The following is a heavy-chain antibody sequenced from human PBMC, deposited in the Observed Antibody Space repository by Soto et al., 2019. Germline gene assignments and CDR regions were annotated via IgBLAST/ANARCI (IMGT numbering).Heavy chain of an antibody. CDR1: AFSLSTSGVG. CDR2: IYWDDDK. Sequence: QITLKESGPTLVKPTQTLTLTCTFSAFSLSTSGVGVGWIRQPPRKALEWLALIYWDDDKRYSPSLKSRLTITKDTSKNPVVLTMTNMDPVDTATYYCAHTSSSWYGNYWGQGTLVTVSS. D-gene: IGHD6-13*01. J-gene: IGHJ4*02. V-gene: IGHV2-5*02. CDR3: AHTSSSWYGNY.